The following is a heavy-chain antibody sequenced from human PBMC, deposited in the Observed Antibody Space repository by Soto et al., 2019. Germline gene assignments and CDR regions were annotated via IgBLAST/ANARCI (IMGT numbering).Heavy chain of an antibody. J-gene: IGHJ6*02. CDR2: IIPIFGTA. D-gene: IGHD3-22*01. V-gene: IGHV1-69*13. CDR3: ARDRYYYDSSGGGNYYYYYGMDV. Sequence: SVKVSCKASGGTFSSYAISWVRQAPGQGLEWMGGIIPIFGTANYAQKFQGRVTITADESTSTAYMELSSLRSEDTAVYYCARDRYYYDSSGGGNYYYYYGMDVWGQGTTVTVSS. CDR1: GGTFSSYA.